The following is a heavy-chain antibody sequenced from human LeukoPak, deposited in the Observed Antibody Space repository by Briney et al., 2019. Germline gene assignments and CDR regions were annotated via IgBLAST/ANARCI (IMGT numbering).Heavy chain of an antibody. CDR2: IYYSGST. V-gene: IGHV4-31*03. CDR1: GGSISSGGYY. J-gene: IGHJ4*02. D-gene: IGHD2-2*01. CDR3: ARTQGCSSTSCYVPLSPFDY. Sequence: PSETLSLTCTVSGGSISSGGYYWSWIRQHPGKGLEWIGYIYYSGSTYYNPSLKSRVTISVDTSKNQFSLKLSSVTAADTAVYYCARTQGCSSTSCYVPLSPFDYWGQGTLVTVSS.